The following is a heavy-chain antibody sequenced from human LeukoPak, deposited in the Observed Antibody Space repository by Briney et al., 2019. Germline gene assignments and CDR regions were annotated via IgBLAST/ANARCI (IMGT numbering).Heavy chain of an antibody. CDR3: ARSGTYLYSSTHDY. Sequence: SETLSLTCAVYGGSFGNYYWSWIRQPPGKGLEWLGEINHSGGTTYNPSLKSRVTILLDTSKNQFSLKVHSLTAADTAVYYCARSGTYLYSSTHDYWGQGALITVSS. CDR2: INHSGGT. V-gene: IGHV4-34*01. CDR1: GGSFGNYY. D-gene: IGHD3-16*02. J-gene: IGHJ4*02.